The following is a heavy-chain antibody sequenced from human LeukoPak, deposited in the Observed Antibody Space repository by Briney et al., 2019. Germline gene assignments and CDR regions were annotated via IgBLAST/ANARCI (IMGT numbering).Heavy chain of an antibody. V-gene: IGHV5-51*01. CDR1: GYSFTSYW. CDR3: ARQEGYYYDSSGPFDP. CDR2: IYPGDSDT. D-gene: IGHD3-22*01. Sequence: GESLKISCKSSGYSFTSYWIGWVRQMPGKGLEWMGIIYPGDSDTRYSPSLQGQVTISADKSISTAYLQWSSLKASDTAMYYCARQEGYYYDSSGPFDPWGQGALVTVSS. J-gene: IGHJ5*02.